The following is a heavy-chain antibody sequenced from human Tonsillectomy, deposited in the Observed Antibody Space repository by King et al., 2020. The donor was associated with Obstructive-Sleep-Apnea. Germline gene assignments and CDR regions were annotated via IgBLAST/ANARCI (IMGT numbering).Heavy chain of an antibody. D-gene: IGHD5-12*01. Sequence: QLQESGPGLVKPSETLSLTCTVSGGSISSYYWSWIRQPPGKGLEWIGYIYYSGSTNYNPSPESRVTISVDTSKNQFSLKLSSVTAADTAVYYCARDLGRKWLRLDYYYGMDVWGQGTTVTVSS. V-gene: IGHV4-59*01. CDR2: IYYSGST. J-gene: IGHJ6*02. CDR1: GGSISSYY. CDR3: ARDLGRKWLRLDYYYGMDV.